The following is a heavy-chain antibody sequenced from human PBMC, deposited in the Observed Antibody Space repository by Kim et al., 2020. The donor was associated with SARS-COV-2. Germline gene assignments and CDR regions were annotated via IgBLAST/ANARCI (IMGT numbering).Heavy chain of an antibody. CDR3: AKDVGWYGAFDI. D-gene: IGHD6-19*01. Sequence: GYADSVKGRFTISRDNAKNSLYLQMNSLRAEDTALYYCAKDVGWYGAFDIWGQGTMVTVSS. J-gene: IGHJ3*02. V-gene: IGHV3-9*01.